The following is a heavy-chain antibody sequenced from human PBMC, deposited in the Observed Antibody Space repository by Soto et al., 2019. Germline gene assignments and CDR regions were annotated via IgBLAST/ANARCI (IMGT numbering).Heavy chain of an antibody. V-gene: IGHV4-59*08. J-gene: IGHJ6*03. D-gene: IGHD3-16*01. CDR1: GGSISGHY. CDR2: IYYSGST. CDR3: ARGPYYDLIWNYYYMDV. Sequence: QVQLQESGPGLVKPSETLSLSCNVSGGSISGHYWSWVRQTPGKGLEWIGYIYYSGSTNYNPSLKSRVTSSVDKSKNHFSLRLTSVTAADTAVYYCARGPYYDLIWNYYYMDVWGKGTTVTVSS.